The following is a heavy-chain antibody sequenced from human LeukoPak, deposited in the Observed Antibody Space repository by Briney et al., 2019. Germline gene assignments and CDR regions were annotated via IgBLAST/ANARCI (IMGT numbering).Heavy chain of an antibody. CDR2: ISSSSSYI. J-gene: IGHJ4*02. Sequence: PGGSLRLSCAASGFTFSSYSMNWVRQAPGKGLEWVSSISSSSSYIYYADSVKGRFTISRDNAKNSLYLQMNSLRAEDTAVCYCARDVRYCSSTSCPVYWGQGTLVTVSS. CDR3: ARDVRYCSSTSCPVY. V-gene: IGHV3-21*01. CDR1: GFTFSSYS. D-gene: IGHD2-2*01.